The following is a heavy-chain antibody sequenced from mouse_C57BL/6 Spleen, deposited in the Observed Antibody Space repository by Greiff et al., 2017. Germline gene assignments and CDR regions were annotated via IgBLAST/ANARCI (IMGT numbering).Heavy chain of an antibody. CDR2: IDPSDSYT. Sequence: QVQLQQSGAELVMPGASVKLSCKASGYTFTSYWMHWVKQRPGQGLEWIGAIDPSDSYTNYNQKFKGKSTLTVDKSSSTAYMQLSSLTSEDSAVYYCARQGLPYYAMDYWGQGTSVTVSS. J-gene: IGHJ4*01. CDR3: ARQGLPYYAMDY. V-gene: IGHV1-69*01. CDR1: GYTFTSYW. D-gene: IGHD5-5*01.